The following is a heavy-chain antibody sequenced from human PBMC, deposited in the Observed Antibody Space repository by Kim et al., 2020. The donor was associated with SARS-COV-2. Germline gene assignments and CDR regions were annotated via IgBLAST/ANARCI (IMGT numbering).Heavy chain of an antibody. Sequence: YELSLKGRVTINPDTSKHQFSRQLNSVTPEDTAVYYCARDRQRAGTGVDYWGQGTLVTVSS. D-gene: IGHD6-19*01. V-gene: IGHV6-1*01. CDR3: ARDRQRAGTGVDY. J-gene: IGHJ4*02.